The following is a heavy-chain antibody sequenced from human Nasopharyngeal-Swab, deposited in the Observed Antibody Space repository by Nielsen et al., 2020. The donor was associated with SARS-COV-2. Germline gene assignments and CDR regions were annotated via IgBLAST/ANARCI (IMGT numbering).Heavy chain of an antibody. CDR3: ARTPRGYDILTGYYIRYYFDY. Sequence: WIRQPPGKGLEWVSYISSSGSTIYYADSVKGRFTIPRDNAKNSLYLQMNSLRAEDTAVYYCARTPRGYDILTGYYIRYYFDYWGQGTLVTVSS. J-gene: IGHJ4*02. V-gene: IGHV3-11*01. D-gene: IGHD3-9*01. CDR2: ISSSGSTI.